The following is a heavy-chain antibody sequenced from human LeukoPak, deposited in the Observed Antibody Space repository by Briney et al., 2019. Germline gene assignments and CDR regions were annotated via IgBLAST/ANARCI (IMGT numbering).Heavy chain of an antibody. CDR3: AGSLQLWYSSSWYWFDP. V-gene: IGHV3-48*02. D-gene: IGHD6-13*01. CDR2: ISSSSTI. CDR1: GFTFSSYS. Sequence: PGGSLRLSCAASGFTFSSYSMNWVRQAPGKGLEWVSYISSSSTIYYADSVKGRFTISRDNAKNSLYLQMNSLRDEDTAVYYCAGSLQLWYSSSWYWFDPWGQGTLVTVSS. J-gene: IGHJ5*02.